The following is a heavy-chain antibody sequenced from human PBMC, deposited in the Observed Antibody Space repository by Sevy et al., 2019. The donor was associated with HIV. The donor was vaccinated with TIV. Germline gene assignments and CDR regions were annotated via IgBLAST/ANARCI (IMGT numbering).Heavy chain of an antibody. J-gene: IGHJ4*02. CDR3: ARGAGRGNWNGPYLDS. Sequence: ASVKVSCKTSGYTFDNFDITWVRQAPGQGLESMGWISRHNYKTTSAQRLQDRVTLTTDTSTATAYLELRDLRPDDTAVDYCARGAGRGNWNGPYLDSWGQGTQVTVSS. CDR1: GYTFDNFD. V-gene: IGHV1-18*04. CDR2: ISRHNYKT. D-gene: IGHD1-1*01.